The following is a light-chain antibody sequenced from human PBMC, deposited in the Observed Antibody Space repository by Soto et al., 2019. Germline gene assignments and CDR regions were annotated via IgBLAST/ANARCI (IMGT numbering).Light chain of an antibody. J-gene: IGLJ1*01. CDR2: EVV. Sequence: QSVLTQPPPASGSPGQSVTISCTGTKNDIGVYDFVSWYHHHPGKAPRLIIYEVVQRPSGVPDRFSGSKSGNTASLTVSGLQAADEADYFCQSYAGSNTYVSGRGTKVTLL. CDR3: QSYAGSNTYV. CDR1: KNDIGVYDF. V-gene: IGLV2-8*01.